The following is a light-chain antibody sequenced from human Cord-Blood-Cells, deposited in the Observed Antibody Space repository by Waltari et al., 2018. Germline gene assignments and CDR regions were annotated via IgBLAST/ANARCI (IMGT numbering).Light chain of an antibody. V-gene: IGLV2-8*01. CDR1: TRAVGGYNY. CDR2: EVS. CDR3: SSYAGSNNLV. J-gene: IGLJ2*01. Sequence: QSALTQPPSASGSPGQSFTLSCPGTTRAVGGYNYLSWYQPHPGKAPKLMIYEVSTRPSGVPDRFSGSKSGNTSSLTVSGLQAEDEADYYCSSYAGSNNLVFGGGTKLTVL.